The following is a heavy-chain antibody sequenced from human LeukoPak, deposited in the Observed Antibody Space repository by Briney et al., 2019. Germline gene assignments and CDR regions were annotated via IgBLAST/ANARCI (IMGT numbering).Heavy chain of an antibody. CDR3: AKDRATNWSLDY. J-gene: IGHJ4*02. CDR1: GFTFRSDG. Sequence: GGSLRLSCAASGFTFRSDGMHWVRQAPGKGLEWVTFIGYDGNTKYYVDSVKGRFTISRDNSKNTLYLQMNSLRVEDTAVYYCAKDRATNWSLDYWGQGTLVTVSS. D-gene: IGHD1-1*01. CDR2: IGYDGNTK. V-gene: IGHV3-30*02.